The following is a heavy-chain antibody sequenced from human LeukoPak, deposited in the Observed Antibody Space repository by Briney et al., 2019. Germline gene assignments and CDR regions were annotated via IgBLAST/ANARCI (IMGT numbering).Heavy chain of an antibody. CDR2: IWYDGSNK. Sequence: PGRSLRLSCAASGFSFSSYGMHWVRQAPGKGLEWVAVIWYDGSNKYYADSVKGRFTISRDNSKNTLYLQMNSLRAEDTAVYYCARDNSMTPDYWGQGTLVTVSS. V-gene: IGHV3-33*01. D-gene: IGHD3-22*01. CDR3: ARDNSMTPDY. CDR1: GFSFSSYG. J-gene: IGHJ4*02.